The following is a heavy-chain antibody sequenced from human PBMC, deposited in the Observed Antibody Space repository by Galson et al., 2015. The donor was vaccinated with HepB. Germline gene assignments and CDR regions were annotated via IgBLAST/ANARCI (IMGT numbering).Heavy chain of an antibody. CDR3: VSGTTPYYFDY. Sequence: SLRLSCAASGFTFSSYAMHWVRQAPGKGLEWVAVISYDGSNKYYADSVKGRFTISRDNSKNTLYLQMNSLRAEDTAVYYCVSGTTPYYFDYWGQGTLVTVSS. CDR1: GFTFSSYA. V-gene: IGHV3-30*14. D-gene: IGHD1-7*01. J-gene: IGHJ4*02. CDR2: ISYDGSNK.